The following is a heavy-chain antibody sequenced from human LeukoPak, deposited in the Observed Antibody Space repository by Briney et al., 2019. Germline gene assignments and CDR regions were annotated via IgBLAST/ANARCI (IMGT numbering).Heavy chain of an antibody. CDR2: ISSSSSYI. V-gene: IGHV3-21*01. D-gene: IGHD3-10*01. CDR3: ASPYGSGSYYHDY. Sequence: GGSLRLSCAASGFTFSSYSVNWVRQAPGKGLEWVSSISSSSSYIYYADSVKGRFTISRDNAKNSLYLQMNSLRAEDTAVYYCASPYGSGSYYHDYWGQGTLVTVSS. J-gene: IGHJ4*02. CDR1: GFTFSSYS.